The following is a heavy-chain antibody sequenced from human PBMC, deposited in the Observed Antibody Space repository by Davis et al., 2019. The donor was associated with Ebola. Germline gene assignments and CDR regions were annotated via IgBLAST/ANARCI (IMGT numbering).Heavy chain of an antibody. CDR1: GYTFTSYG. Sequence: ASVKVSFKASGYTFTSYGISWVRQAPGQGLEWMGWISAYNGNTNYAQKLQGRVTMTTDTSTSTAYMELRSLRSDDTAVYYCARDLVAYYDSSGYADYWGQGTLVTVSS. J-gene: IGHJ4*02. V-gene: IGHV1-18*01. CDR3: ARDLVAYYDSSGYADY. D-gene: IGHD3-22*01. CDR2: ISAYNGNT.